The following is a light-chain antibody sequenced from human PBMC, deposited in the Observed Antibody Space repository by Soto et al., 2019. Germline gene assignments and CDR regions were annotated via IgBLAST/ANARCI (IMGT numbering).Light chain of an antibody. CDR2: EGS. V-gene: IGLV2-23*01. Sequence: QSALTQPASVSGSPGQSITISFTGTSSDVGNYNLVSWYQQHPGKAPKPMIYEGSKRPSGVSNRFSGSKSGNTASLTISGLQAEDEADYYCCSYAGSSTWVFGGGTKLTVL. J-gene: IGLJ3*02. CDR3: CSYAGSSTWV. CDR1: SSDVGNYNL.